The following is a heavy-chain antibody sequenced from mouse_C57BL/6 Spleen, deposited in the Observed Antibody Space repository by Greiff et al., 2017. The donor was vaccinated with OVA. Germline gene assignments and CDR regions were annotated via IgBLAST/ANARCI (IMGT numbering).Heavy chain of an antibody. Sequence: EVQLQQSGPELVKPGASVKISCKASGYSFTGYYMHWVKQSHGHILDWIGYIYPYNGVSSYNQKFKGKATLTVDKSSSTAYMELRSLTSEDSAEYYAVKKDYSSYRYAMDYWGQGTSVTVSS. CDR2: IYPYNGVS. J-gene: IGHJ4*01. CDR3: VKKDYSSYRYAMDY. CDR1: GYSFTGYY. D-gene: IGHD2-5*01. V-gene: IGHV1-31*01.